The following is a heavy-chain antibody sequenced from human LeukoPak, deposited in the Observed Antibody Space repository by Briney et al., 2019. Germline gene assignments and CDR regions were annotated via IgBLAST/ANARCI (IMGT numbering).Heavy chain of an antibody. J-gene: IGHJ4*02. D-gene: IGHD4-23*01. V-gene: IGHV3-23*01. CDR2: IGGSGIST. CDR3: AKDGPTVVSPHDY. CDR1: GFTFSTYA. Sequence: GGSLRLSCAASGFTFSTYAMSWVRQAPRKGLEWVSTIGGSGISTYYADSVKGRFTISRDSSKNTLFLQMDSLRAEDTAVYYCAKDGPTVVSPHDYWGQGTLVTVSS.